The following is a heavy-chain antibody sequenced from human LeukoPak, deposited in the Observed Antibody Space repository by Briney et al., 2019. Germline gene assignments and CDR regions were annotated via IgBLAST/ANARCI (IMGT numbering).Heavy chain of an antibody. CDR1: GFTFSSYS. V-gene: IGHV3-21*01. D-gene: IGHD2-2*01. Sequence: GGSLGLSCAASGFTFSSYSMNWVRQAPGEGLEWVSSISSSSRYIYYADSVKGRFTISRDNAKNSLYLQLSSLRAEDTAVYYCARDFAGHCSSSNCYADYWGQGTLVTVSS. J-gene: IGHJ4*02. CDR2: ISSSSRYI. CDR3: ARDFAGHCSSSNCYADY.